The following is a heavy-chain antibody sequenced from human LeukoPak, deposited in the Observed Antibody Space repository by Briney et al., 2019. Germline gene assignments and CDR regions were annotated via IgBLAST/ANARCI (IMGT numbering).Heavy chain of an antibody. D-gene: IGHD6-13*01. CDR2: ISAGGGAT. CDR3: ARTRGITAAGIDY. V-gene: IGHV3-23*01. Sequence: GGSLRLSCAASGFIVSSNYMSWVRQAPGKGLEWVSGISAGGGATYYADSVKGRFTISSDNSKSTLYLQMNSLRAEGTALYYCARTRGITAAGIDYWGQGTQVTVSS. J-gene: IGHJ4*02. CDR1: GFIVSSNY.